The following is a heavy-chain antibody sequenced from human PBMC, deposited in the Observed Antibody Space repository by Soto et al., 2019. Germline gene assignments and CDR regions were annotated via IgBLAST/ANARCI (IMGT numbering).Heavy chain of an antibody. CDR1: GGSLSGYY. J-gene: IGHJ5*02. CDR3: ARGGWEPSRWFDP. CDR2: IYYSGST. D-gene: IGHD1-26*01. V-gene: IGHV4-59*01. Sequence: SEPLSLSCSFFGGSLSGYYWSLIRPPPGKGLEWIGYIYYSGSTNYNPSLKSRVTISVDTSKNQFSLKLSSVTAADTAVYYCARGGWEPSRWFDPWGQGTLVTVSS.